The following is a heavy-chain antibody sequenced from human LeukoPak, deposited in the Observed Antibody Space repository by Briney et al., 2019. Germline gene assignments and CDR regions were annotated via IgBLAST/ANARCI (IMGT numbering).Heavy chain of an antibody. V-gene: IGHV3-21*01. CDR2: ISRSTNYT. J-gene: IGHJ4*02. CDR1: GFTFSSYY. CDR3: TRVSYADGGYFDY. D-gene: IGHD3-16*01. Sequence: GGSLRLSCAASGFTFSSYYMNWVREAPGKGLEWVSSISRSTNYTYYADSVKGRFTISRDNAKNSLYLQMNSLTAEDTAVYYCTRVSYADGGYFDYWGQGTLVTVSS.